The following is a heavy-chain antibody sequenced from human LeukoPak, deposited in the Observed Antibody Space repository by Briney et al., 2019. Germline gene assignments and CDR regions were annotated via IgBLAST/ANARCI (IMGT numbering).Heavy chain of an antibody. D-gene: IGHD3-9*01. CDR3: AKDILTGYGNLWR. CDR1: Y. CDR2: IYYSGST. J-gene: IGHJ4*02. Sequence: YMGWIRQAPGKGPEWVGSIYYSGSTYYNPSLKSRVTISVDTSKNQFSLKLSSVTAADTAVYYCAKDILTGYGNLWRWGQGTLVTVSS. V-gene: IGHV4-39*02.